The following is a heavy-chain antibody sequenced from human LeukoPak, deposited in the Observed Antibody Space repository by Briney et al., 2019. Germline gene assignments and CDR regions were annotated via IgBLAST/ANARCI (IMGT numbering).Heavy chain of an antibody. Sequence: GGSLRLSCAASGFSFRSCAMSWVRQAPGKGLEWVSAISGSGGSTYYADSVKGRFTISRDNSKRTLYLQMNSLRAEDTAVYYCAKLGDSSGYYYGLDYWGQGTLVTVSS. V-gene: IGHV3-23*01. CDR3: AKLGDSSGYYYGLDY. CDR1: GFSFRSCA. D-gene: IGHD3-22*01. CDR2: ISGSGGST. J-gene: IGHJ4*02.